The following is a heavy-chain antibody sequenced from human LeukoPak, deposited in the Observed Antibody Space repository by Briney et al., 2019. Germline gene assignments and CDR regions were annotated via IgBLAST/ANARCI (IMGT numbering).Heavy chain of an antibody. D-gene: IGHD6-13*01. Sequence: GGSLRLSCAASGFTFSDSYMGWIRQAPGKGLEWLSYISSSSGYTTYADSVKGRFTISRDNAKNSLYLQMNSLTAEDTAVYYCARIRGIAAAGDYWGQGTLVTVSS. CDR2: ISSSSGYT. V-gene: IGHV3-11*06. CDR1: GFTFSDSY. J-gene: IGHJ4*02. CDR3: ARIRGIAAAGDY.